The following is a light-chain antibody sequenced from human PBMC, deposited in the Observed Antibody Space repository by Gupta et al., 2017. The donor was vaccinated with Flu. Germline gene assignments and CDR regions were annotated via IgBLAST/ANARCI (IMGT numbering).Light chain of an antibody. V-gene: IGKV3-11*01. J-gene: IGKJ2*01. CDR3: QQRSNWPPYT. Sequence: EIVLTQSPAPLPLSPGERATLSCRASQSVSSYLAWYQQKPGQAPRLLIYDASNRATGIPARFSGSGSGTDFTLTISSQEPEDFAVYYCQQRSNWPPYTFGQGTKLEIK. CDR2: DAS. CDR1: QSVSSY.